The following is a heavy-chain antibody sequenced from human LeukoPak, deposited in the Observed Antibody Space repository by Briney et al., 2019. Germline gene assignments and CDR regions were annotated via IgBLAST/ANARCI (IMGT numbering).Heavy chain of an antibody. CDR3: ARAFKPWSGELLNPTYTYYYYMDV. J-gene: IGHJ6*03. D-gene: IGHD3-10*01. CDR1: GYTFTGYY. CDR2: INPNSGGT. V-gene: IGHV1-2*02. Sequence: ASVKVSCKASGYTFTGYYMHWVRQAPGQGLEWMGWINPNSGGTNYAQKFQGRVTMTRDTSISTAYMELSRLRSDDTAVYYCARAFKPWSGELLNPTYTYYYYMDVGGKGTTVTVSS.